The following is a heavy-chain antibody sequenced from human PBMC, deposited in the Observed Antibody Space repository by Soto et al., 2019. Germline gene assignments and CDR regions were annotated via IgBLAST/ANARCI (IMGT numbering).Heavy chain of an antibody. V-gene: IGHV3-33*01. CDR2: IWYNGINK. J-gene: IGHJ3*02. CDR3: VRERGPFDAFDX. CDR1: GFPFTTYG. Sequence: GGSLRLSCAASGFPFTTYGMHWVRQAPGKGLEWVSVIWYNGINKYYADSVRGRFTISRDNSKNTLDLQMNSLRAEDTALYYCVRERGPFDAFDXWGQGTLVTVS.